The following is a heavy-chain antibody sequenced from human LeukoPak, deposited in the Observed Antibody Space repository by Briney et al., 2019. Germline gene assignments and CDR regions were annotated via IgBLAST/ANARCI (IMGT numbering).Heavy chain of an antibody. Sequence: PGGSLRLSCEASGFSFSSYGLHWVRQAPGKGLEWVAFIRYDGTNKYYADSVKGRFTISRDNAKNSLYLQMNSLRAEDTALYYCARGSIVVVNKHNFDYWGQGTLVTVSS. J-gene: IGHJ4*02. CDR1: GFSFSSYG. CDR3: ARGSIVVVNKHNFDY. D-gene: IGHD3-22*01. V-gene: IGHV3-30*02. CDR2: IRYDGTNK.